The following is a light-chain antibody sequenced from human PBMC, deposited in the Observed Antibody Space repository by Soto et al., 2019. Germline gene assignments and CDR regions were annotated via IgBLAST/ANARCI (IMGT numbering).Light chain of an antibody. J-gene: IGKJ1*01. CDR2: AAS. Sequence: AIRMTQSPSSLSASTGDRVTITCRASQGISSYLAWYQQKPGKAPKLLIYAASTLQSGVPSRFSGSGSGTDFTLTISCLQSEDFATYYCQQYYSYPPTFGQGTKVHIK. V-gene: IGKV1-8*01. CDR3: QQYYSYPPT. CDR1: QGISSY.